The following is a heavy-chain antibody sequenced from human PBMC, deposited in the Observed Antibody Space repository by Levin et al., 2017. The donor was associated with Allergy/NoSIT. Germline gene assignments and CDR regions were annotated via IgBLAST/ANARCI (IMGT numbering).Heavy chain of an antibody. Sequence: PSETLSLTCAVSGGSISSSNWWSWVRQPPGKGLEWIGEIYHSGSTNYNPSLKSRVTISVDKSKNQFSLKLSSVTAADTAVYYCARDKGYEVRGVIPYYGMDVWGQGTTVTVSS. D-gene: IGHD3-10*01. CDR2: IYHSGST. J-gene: IGHJ6*02. CDR1: GGSISSSNW. CDR3: ARDKGYEVRGVIPYYGMDV. V-gene: IGHV4-4*02.